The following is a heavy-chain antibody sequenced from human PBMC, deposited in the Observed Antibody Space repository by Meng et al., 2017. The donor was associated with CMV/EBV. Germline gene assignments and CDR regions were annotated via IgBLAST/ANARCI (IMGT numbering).Heavy chain of an antibody. Sequence: GGSLRLSCAASGFTVSSHSMNWVRQAPGKGLEWVSSISSSSSYIYYADSVKGRFTITRDNAKNSLYLQMNSLRAEDTAVYYCARTVGSSTTHRGGYSYYYGMDVWGQGTTVTVSS. CDR2: ISSSSSYI. D-gene: IGHD2-2*01. CDR3: ARTVGSSTTHRGGYSYYYGMDV. CDR1: GFTVSSHS. J-gene: IGHJ6*02. V-gene: IGHV3-21*01.